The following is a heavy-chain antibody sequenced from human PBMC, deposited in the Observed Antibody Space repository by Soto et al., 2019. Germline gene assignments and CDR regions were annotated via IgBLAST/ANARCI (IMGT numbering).Heavy chain of an antibody. V-gene: IGHV4-59*08. J-gene: IGHJ5*02. Sequence: PSETLSLTCTVSGGSISSYYWSWIRQPPGKGLEWIGYIYYSGSTNYNPSLKSRVTISVDTSKNQFSLKLSSVTAADTAVYYCAIQDWQLGRNNLFDPCGQGTLVPVSS. CDR1: GGSISSYY. CDR2: IYYSGST. CDR3: AIQDWQLGRNNLFDP. D-gene: IGHD6-6*01.